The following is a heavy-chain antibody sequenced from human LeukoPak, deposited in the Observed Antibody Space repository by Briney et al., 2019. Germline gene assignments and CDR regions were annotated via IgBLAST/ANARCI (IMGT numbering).Heavy chain of an antibody. CDR1: GGSISSGSYY. V-gene: IGHV4-61*10. Sequence: SETLSLTCTVSGGSISSGSYYWSWIRQPAGRGLEWIGEINHSGSTNYNPSLKSRVTISVDTSKNQFSLKLSSVTAADTAVYYCARDNYIVYYDFWSGYYRYFDYWGQGTLVTVSS. CDR2: INHSGST. J-gene: IGHJ4*02. D-gene: IGHD3-3*01. CDR3: ARDNYIVYYDFWSGYYRYFDY.